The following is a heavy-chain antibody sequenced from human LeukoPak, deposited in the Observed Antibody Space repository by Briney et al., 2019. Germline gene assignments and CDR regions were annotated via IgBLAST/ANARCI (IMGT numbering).Heavy chain of an antibody. CDR3: ATSSLSLPRY. CDR2: INHSGST. V-gene: IGHV4-34*01. D-gene: IGHD6-6*01. Sequence: SETLSLTCAVYGGSFSDYYWTWIRQPPGKGLEWIGEINHSGSTNYNPSLKSRVTISVDTSKKQFFLRLSSVTAADTAVYYCATSSLSLPRYLGQGTLVTVSS. CDR1: GGSFSDYY. J-gene: IGHJ4*02.